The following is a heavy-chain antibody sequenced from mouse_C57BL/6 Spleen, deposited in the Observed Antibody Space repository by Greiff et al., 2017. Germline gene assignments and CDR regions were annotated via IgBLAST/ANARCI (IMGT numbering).Heavy chain of an antibody. CDR2: FYPGSGSI. D-gene: IGHD2-3*01. Sequence: VVKPGASVKLSCKASGYTFTEYTIHWVKQRSGQGLEWIGWFYPGSGSIKYNEKFKDKATLTADKSSSTVYMELSRLTSEDSAVYVCARHEDDGYYFDYWGQGTTLTVSS. CDR3: ARHEDDGYYFDY. V-gene: IGHV1-62-2*01. J-gene: IGHJ2*01. CDR1: GYTFTEYT.